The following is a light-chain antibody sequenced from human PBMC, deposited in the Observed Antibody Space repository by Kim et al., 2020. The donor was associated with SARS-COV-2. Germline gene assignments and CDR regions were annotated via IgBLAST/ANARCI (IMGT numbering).Light chain of an antibody. CDR2: ATS. J-gene: IGKJ2*01. V-gene: IGKV3-20*01. CDR3: HQYVRSPYT. Sequence: LSPGERATLSCRASQSLSSTYLAWYQQKPGQAPRLLLYATSSRATGIPDRFSGSDSGTDFTLTISRLEPEDFAVYYCHQYVRSPYTFGQGTKLEIK. CDR1: QSLSSTY.